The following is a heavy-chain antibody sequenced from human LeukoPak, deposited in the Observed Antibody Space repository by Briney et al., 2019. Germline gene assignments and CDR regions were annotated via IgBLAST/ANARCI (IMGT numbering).Heavy chain of an antibody. J-gene: IGHJ4*02. D-gene: IGHD5-12*01. V-gene: IGHV3-23*01. CDR1: GFTFSSYA. CDR2: ITGSGDDT. Sequence: PGGSLRLSCAASGFTFSSYAMSWVRQAPGKGLEWVSDITGSGDDTDYADSVKGRFTAPRDNSRNTLYLQINSLRAEDTAVYYCAKNGAYSGYDYIDYWGQGTLVTVSS. CDR3: AKNGAYSGYDYIDY.